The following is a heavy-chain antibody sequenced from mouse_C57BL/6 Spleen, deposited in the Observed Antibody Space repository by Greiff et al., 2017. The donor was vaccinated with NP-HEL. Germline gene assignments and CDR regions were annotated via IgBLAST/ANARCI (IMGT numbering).Heavy chain of an antibody. CDR2: IHPNSGST. D-gene: IGHD2-3*01. Sequence: VQLQQSGAELVKPGASVKLSCKASGYTFTSYWMHWVKQRPGQGLEWIGMIHPNSGSTNYNEKFKSKATLTVDKSSSTAYMQLSSLTSEDSAVYYCARWFLYYDAMDYWGQGTSVTVSS. CDR3: ARWFLYYDAMDY. V-gene: IGHV1-64*01. CDR1: GYTFTSYW. J-gene: IGHJ4*01.